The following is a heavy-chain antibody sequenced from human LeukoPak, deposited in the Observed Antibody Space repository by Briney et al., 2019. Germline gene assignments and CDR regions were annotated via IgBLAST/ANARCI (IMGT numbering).Heavy chain of an antibody. CDR1: GFTFSGSD. J-gene: IGHJ4*02. V-gene: IGHV3-73*01. CDR3: TTLEFDY. Sequence: PGGSLRLSCAASGFTFSGSDMHWVRQASGKGLEWVGRIRIKTNSYATEYAASVKGRFTISRDDSKNTAYLQMNSLKTEDTAVYYCTTLEFDYWGQGTLVTVSS. CDR2: IRIKTNSYAT.